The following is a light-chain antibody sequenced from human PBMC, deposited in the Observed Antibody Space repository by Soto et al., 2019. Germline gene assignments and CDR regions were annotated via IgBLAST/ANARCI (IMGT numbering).Light chain of an antibody. Sequence: QSALTQPPSASGSLGSSVTISCTGTSSDVGGHKYVSWYQHHPGKAPKLILFEVSQRPSGVPHRFSGSKSGNTASLAITGLRGEDEADYHCQSYDSSLTNAVFGGGTKLTVL. CDR3: QSYDSSLTNAV. CDR2: EVS. CDR1: SSDVGGHKY. J-gene: IGLJ2*01. V-gene: IGLV2-8*01.